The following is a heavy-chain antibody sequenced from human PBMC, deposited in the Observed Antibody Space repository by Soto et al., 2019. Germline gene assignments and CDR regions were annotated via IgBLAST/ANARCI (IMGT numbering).Heavy chain of an antibody. CDR1: GDSISSGGYS. Sequence: QLQLQESGSGLVKPSQTLSLTCAVSGDSISSGGYSWSWIRQPPGNGLEWIGYIYHSGSTYYNPSLKSRVTISVDRSKNQFSLKLSSVTAADTAVYYCASAGGLGAVAADYWGQGTLVTVSS. CDR3: ASAGGLGAVAADY. J-gene: IGHJ4*02. V-gene: IGHV4-30-2*01. D-gene: IGHD6-19*01. CDR2: IYHSGST.